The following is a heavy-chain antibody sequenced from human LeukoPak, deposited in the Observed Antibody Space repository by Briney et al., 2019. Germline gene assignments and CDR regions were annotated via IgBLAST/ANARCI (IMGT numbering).Heavy chain of an antibody. CDR3: AKTPYYYYGMDV. J-gene: IGHJ6*02. CDR1: GYTFTGYY. CDR2: INPSGGST. V-gene: IGHV1-46*01. Sequence: ASVKVSCKASGYTFTGYYMHWVRQAPGQGLEWMGIINPSGGSTSYAQKFQGRVTMTRDTSTSTVYMELSSLRSEDTAVYYCAKTPYYYYGMDVWGQGTTVTVSS.